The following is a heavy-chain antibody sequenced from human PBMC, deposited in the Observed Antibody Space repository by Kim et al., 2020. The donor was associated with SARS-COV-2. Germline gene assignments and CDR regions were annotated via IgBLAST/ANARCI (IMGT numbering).Heavy chain of an antibody. Sequence: GGSLRLSCAASGFTFSSYAMSWVRQAPGKGLEWVSAISGSGGSTYYADSVKGRFTISRDNSKNTLYLQMNSLRAEDTAVYYCAKDLRVVTPGGTSMDYWGQGTLVTVSS. CDR1: GFTFSSYA. D-gene: IGHD2-21*02. V-gene: IGHV3-23*01. J-gene: IGHJ4*02. CDR3: AKDLRVVTPGGTSMDY. CDR2: ISGSGGST.